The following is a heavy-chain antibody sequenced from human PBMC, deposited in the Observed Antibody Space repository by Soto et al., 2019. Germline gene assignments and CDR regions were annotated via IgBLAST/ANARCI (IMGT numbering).Heavy chain of an antibody. D-gene: IGHD2-2*03. CDR3: SRGSFGYYGP. V-gene: IGHV3-49*04. CDR2: IRNTPYGGTT. CDR1: GFTCSSYD. Sequence: GGSLRLSCAASGFTCSSYDMSWVRQAPGKGLEWVGFIRNTPYGGTTDYAASVRGRFTISRDDSESIAYLQMNSLKTEDSGVYYCSRGSFGYYGPWGPGTLVTVSS. J-gene: IGHJ5*02.